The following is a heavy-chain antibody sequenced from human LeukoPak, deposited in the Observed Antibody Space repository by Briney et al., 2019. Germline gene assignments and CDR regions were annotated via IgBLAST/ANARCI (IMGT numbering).Heavy chain of an antibody. V-gene: IGHV4-31*03. D-gene: IGHD3-10*01. CDR1: GGSISSGGYY. J-gene: IGHJ4*02. CDR2: TYYSGST. Sequence: PSQTLSLTCTVSGGSISSGGYYWSWIRQHPGEGLEWIGYTYYSGSTYYNPSLKSRVTISVDTSKNQFSLKLSSVTAADTAVYYCAREAVTMVRGVIITYYFDYWGQGTLVTVSS. CDR3: AREAVTMVRGVIITYYFDY.